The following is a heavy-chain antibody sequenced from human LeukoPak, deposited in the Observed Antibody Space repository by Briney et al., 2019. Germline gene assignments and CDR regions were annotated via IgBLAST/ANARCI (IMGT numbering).Heavy chain of an antibody. D-gene: IGHD4-11*01. CDR2: IYYSGST. Sequence: SETLSLTCTVSGGSISSSSYYWGWIRQPPGKGLEWIGSIYYSGSTYYNPSLKSRVTISVDTSKNQFPLKLSSVTAADTAVYYCARVVSPKYSSYYMDVWGKGTTVTVSS. CDR3: ARVVSPKYSSYYMDV. V-gene: IGHV4-39*06. CDR1: GGSISSSSYY. J-gene: IGHJ6*03.